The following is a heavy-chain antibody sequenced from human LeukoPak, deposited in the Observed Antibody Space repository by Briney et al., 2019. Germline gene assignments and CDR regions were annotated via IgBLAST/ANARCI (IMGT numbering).Heavy chain of an antibody. CDR3: ARDHNDILTSYSAYWCFDL. V-gene: IGHV3-11*06. D-gene: IGHD3-9*01. CDR1: GFTFSDFY. J-gene: IGHJ2*01. Sequence: GGSLRLSCAASGFTFSDFYMSWIRQVPGKGLEWVSYICSSISYTNYADSGKGRLTLSRYNDTHSIYLRMHSLRAEDTAVYYCARDHNDILTSYSAYWCFDLWGRGPLVTVSS. CDR2: ICSSISYT.